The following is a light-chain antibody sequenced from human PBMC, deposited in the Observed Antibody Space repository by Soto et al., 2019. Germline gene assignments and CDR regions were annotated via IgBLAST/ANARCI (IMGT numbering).Light chain of an antibody. V-gene: IGKV1-39*01. CDR1: QTINTY. CDR3: QQTNSFSLFT. J-gene: IGKJ3*01. Sequence: DIQLTQSPSSLSSSVGDRVTITCRARQTINTYLNWYQQTPGTAPKLLIYDESSLQSGVPSSFSGSGSGTDFTLTINSLQPEDFATDYCQQTNSFSLFTFGPGTKVDIK. CDR2: DES.